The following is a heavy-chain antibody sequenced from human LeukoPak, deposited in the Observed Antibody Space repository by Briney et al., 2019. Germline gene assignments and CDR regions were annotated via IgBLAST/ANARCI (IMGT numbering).Heavy chain of an antibody. Sequence: TGGSLTLSCAASGFTFSDYYMSWIRQAPGKGLEWVSYISSSGRTIYYADSVKGRFTISRDNAKNSLYLQMNSLRAEDTAVYYCARVNHEGPYGSFDYWGQGTLVTVFS. J-gene: IGHJ4*02. CDR1: GFTFSDYY. CDR2: ISSSGRTI. V-gene: IGHV3-11*04. D-gene: IGHD3-10*01. CDR3: ARVNHEGPYGSFDY.